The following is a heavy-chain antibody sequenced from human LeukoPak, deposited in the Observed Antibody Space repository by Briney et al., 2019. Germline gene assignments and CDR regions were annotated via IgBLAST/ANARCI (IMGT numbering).Heavy chain of an antibody. CDR1: GGSINSSSYY. J-gene: IGHJ5*02. CDR3: AAVYRGGGSCYDSRGWFDP. D-gene: IGHD2-15*01. Sequence: SETLSLTCTVSGGSINSSSYYWGWIRQPPGKGLEWIGSIYYSGSTYYNPSLKSRVTISVDSSKNQFSLQLSSVTAADMAVYYCAAVYRGGGSCYDSRGWFDPWGQGTLVTVSS. CDR2: IYYSGST. V-gene: IGHV4-39*07.